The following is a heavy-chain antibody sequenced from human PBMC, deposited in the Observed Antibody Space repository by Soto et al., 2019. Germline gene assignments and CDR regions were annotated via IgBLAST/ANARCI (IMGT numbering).Heavy chain of an antibody. V-gene: IGHV3-7*03. CDR2: IEGDGSAK. CDR3: VRDGCSGHRCYIYGMDV. D-gene: IGHD2-15*01. J-gene: IGHJ6*02. CDR1: DFTFSNFL. Sequence: PGGTLGLSCAASDFTFSNFLMSWFRQALGKGPEWLANIEGDGSAKNYLDSVNGRFTISRDNAKDSLYRQMSSLRAEDTAVYYCVRDGCSGHRCYIYGMDVWGQGTTVTSP.